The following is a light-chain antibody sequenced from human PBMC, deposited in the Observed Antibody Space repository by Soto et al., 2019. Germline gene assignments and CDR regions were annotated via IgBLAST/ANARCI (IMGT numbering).Light chain of an antibody. V-gene: IGKV1-5*03. CDR1: QSISNW. Sequence: DSPMTQPPATLSTSLGHIVTITCRASQSISNWLAWYQQKPGKAPKLLIYKASTLESGVPSRFSGSGSGTEFTLTISSLQPDDFATYYCQQDNTISLLTFGGGTRWIS. CDR2: KAS. CDR3: QQDNTISLLT. J-gene: IGKJ4*01.